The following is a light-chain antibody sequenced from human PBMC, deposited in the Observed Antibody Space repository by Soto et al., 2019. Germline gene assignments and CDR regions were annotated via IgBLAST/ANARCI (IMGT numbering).Light chain of an antibody. CDR1: QSISSNY. V-gene: IGKV3-20*01. CDR2: AAS. J-gene: IGKJ1*01. Sequence: EIVLTQSPGTLSLSPGERATLSCRASQSISSNYLAWYQQTPGQAPRLLIYAASSRAAGIPDRFSGSGSGTDFTLTISRLEPEDFGVYYCQQYGGSRRTFGQGTKVDI. CDR3: QQYGGSRRT.